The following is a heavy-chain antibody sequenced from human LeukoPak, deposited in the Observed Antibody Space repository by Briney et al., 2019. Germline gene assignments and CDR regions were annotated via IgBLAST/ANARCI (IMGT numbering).Heavy chain of an antibody. CDR3: AKDIEYSSSLARLDWFDP. D-gene: IGHD6-6*01. CDR2: ISGSGGST. CDR1: GFTFSSYA. Sequence: GGSLRLSCAASGFTFSSYAMSWVRQAPGKGLEWVSAISGSGGSTYYADSVKGRFTISRDNSKNTLYLQMNSLRAEDTAVYYCAKDIEYSSSLARLDWFDPWSQGTLVTVSS. V-gene: IGHV3-23*01. J-gene: IGHJ5*02.